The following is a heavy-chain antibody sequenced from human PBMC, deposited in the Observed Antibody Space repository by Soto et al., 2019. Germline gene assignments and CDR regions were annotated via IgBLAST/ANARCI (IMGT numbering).Heavy chain of an antibody. CDR1: GYSFTSCW. V-gene: IGHV5-10-1*01. Sequence: GESLKISCKGSGYSFTSCWISWVRQMPGKGLEWMGRIDPSDSYTNYSPSFQGHVTISADKSISTAYLQWSSLKASDTAMYYCARDTAMVTGYYYGMDVWGQGTTVTVSS. CDR3: ARDTAMVTGYYYGMDV. CDR2: IDPSDSYT. J-gene: IGHJ6*02. D-gene: IGHD5-18*01.